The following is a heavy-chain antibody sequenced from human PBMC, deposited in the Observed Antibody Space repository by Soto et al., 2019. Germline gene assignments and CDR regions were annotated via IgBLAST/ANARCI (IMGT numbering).Heavy chain of an antibody. V-gene: IGHV3-74*01. CDR3: ASGGVAGSGTYYNDN. CDR2: IIINGGST. J-gene: IGHJ4*02. Sequence: EVQLVESGGGLGQPGGALRLSCAASGFTFSSYWMHWVRQAPGKGLVWVSRIIINGGSTSYADSVNGRFTISRDNAKNTLYLQMNSLRAEDTAVYYCASGGVAGSGTYYNDNWGLGTLVTVSS. D-gene: IGHD3-10*01. CDR1: GFTFSSYW.